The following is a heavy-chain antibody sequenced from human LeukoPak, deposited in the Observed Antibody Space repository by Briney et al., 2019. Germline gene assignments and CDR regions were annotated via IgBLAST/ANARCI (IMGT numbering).Heavy chain of an antibody. D-gene: IGHD6-6*01. CDR1: GFTFSGHY. J-gene: IGHJ4*02. V-gene: IGHV3-72*01. Sequence: GGSLRLSCAASGFTFSGHYMDWVRQAPGKGLEWVGRAKNKADSYTIEYAASVRGRFTISRDDSKNSLYLQMNSLKTEDTAVYYCVKDSSFWTFDYWGQGTLVTVSS. CDR2: AKNKADSYTI. CDR3: VKDSSFWTFDY.